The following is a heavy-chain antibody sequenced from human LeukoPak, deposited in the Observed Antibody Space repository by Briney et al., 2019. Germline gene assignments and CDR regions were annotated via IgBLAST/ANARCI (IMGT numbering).Heavy chain of an antibody. J-gene: IGHJ4*02. V-gene: IGHV3-23*01. CDR2: ISGSGGST. CDR3: AKDLYDSSGFDY. Sequence: PGGSLRLSCAASGFTFSSYAMHWVRQAPGKGLEWVSAISGSGGSTYYADSVKGRFTISRDNSKNTLYLQMNSLRAEDTAVYYCAKDLYDSSGFDYWGQGTLVTVSS. D-gene: IGHD3-22*01. CDR1: GFTFSSYA.